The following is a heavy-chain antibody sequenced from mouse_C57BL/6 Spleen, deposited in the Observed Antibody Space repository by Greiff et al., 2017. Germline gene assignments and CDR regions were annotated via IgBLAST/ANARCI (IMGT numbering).Heavy chain of an antibody. D-gene: IGHD3-3*01. Sequence: DVQLVESGGGLVQPGGSMKLSCVASGFTFSNYWMNWVRQSPEKGLEWVAQIGLKSDNYATHYAESVKGRFTISRDDSKSSVYLQMNNLRAEDTGIYYCSRDSSMDYWGQGTSVTVSS. J-gene: IGHJ4*01. V-gene: IGHV6-3*01. CDR1: GFTFSNYW. CDR3: SRDSSMDY. CDR2: IGLKSDNYAT.